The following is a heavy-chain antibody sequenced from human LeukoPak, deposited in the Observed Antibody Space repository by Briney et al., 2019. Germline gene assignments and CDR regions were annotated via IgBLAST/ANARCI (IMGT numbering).Heavy chain of an antibody. CDR3: ARDRAGLDY. CDR2: TYYRSKWYN. Sequence: SRTLSLTCAISGXSVSSNSFAWNWIRQSPSRGLEWLGRTYYRSKWYNDYAESVKSRINIKPDTSKNQFSLQLNSVTPEDTAVYYCARDRAGLDYWGQGTLVTVSS. V-gene: IGHV6-1*01. J-gene: IGHJ4*02. CDR1: GXSVSSNSFA. D-gene: IGHD6-13*01.